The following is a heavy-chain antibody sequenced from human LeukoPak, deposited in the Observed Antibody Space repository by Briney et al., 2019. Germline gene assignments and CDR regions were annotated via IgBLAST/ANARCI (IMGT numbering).Heavy chain of an antibody. CDR1: GYSFTSYW. CDR2: IYPGDSDT. J-gene: IGHJ4*02. Sequence: GESLKISCKGSGYSFTSYWIGWVRQMPGKGLEWMGIIYPGDSDTRYSPSFQGQVTISADKSISTAYLQWSSLKASDTAMYYCARRLSYYGSGSSMGDYSDYWGQGTLVTVSS. D-gene: IGHD3-10*01. V-gene: IGHV5-51*01. CDR3: ARRLSYYGSGSSMGDYSDY.